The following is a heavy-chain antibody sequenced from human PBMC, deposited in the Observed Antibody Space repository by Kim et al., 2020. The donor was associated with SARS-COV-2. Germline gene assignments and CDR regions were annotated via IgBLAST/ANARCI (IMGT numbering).Heavy chain of an antibody. V-gene: IGHV3-23*01. J-gene: IGHJ4*02. D-gene: IGHD4-17*01. Sequence: YAESVECRFTISRDNSKNTLYLQMNGLRADDTAVYYCARQYYGYFDYWGQGTLVTVSS. CDR3: ARQYYGYFDY.